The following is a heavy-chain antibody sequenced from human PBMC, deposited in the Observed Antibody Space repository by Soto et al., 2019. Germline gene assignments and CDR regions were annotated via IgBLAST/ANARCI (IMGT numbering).Heavy chain of an antibody. D-gene: IGHD3-9*01. J-gene: IGHJ4*02. V-gene: IGHV4-39*01. CDR1: GGSISSSSYY. Sequence: QLQLQESGPGLVKPSETLSLTCTVSGGSISSSSYYWGWIRQPPGKGLEWIGSIYYSGSTYYNPSLKSRVTISVDTYKNQFSLKLSSVTAAHTAVYYCARGDFDWLLSRSRPLGDWGQGTLVTVSS. CDR3: ARGDFDWLLSRSRPLGD. CDR2: IYYSGST.